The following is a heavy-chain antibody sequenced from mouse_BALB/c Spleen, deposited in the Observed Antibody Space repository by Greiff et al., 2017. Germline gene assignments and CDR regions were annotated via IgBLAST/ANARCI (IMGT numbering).Heavy chain of an antibody. CDR3: ARSETGTRDWFAY. D-gene: IGHD4-1*01. Sequence: VQLQQPGAELVKPGASVKLSCKASGYTFTSYWMHWVKQRPGQGLEWIGEINPSNGRTNYNEKFKSKATLTVDKSSSTAYMQLSSLTSEDSAVYYCARSETGTRDWFAYWGQGTLVTVSA. CDR1: GYTFTSYW. CDR2: INPSNGRT. V-gene: IGHV1S81*02. J-gene: IGHJ3*01.